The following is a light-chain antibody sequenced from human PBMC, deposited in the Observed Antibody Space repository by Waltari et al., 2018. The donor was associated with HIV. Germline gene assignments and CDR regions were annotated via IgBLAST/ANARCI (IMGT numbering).Light chain of an antibody. CDR3: QVWDSSRDHPVV. J-gene: IGLJ2*01. CDR2: YDS. CDR1: NIGSQS. V-gene: IGLV3-21*04. Sequence: SYVLTQPPSVSVAPGKTARFTCGGNNIGSQSVHWYQQKPGQAPRLVIYYDSDRHSGIPERFSGSNSGNTATLTISRVEAGDEADYYCQVWDSSRDHPVVFGGGTKLTVL.